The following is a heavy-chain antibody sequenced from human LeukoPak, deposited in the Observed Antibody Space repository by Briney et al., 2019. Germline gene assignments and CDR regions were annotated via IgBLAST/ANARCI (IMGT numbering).Heavy chain of an antibody. CDR1: GGSISSGSYY. CDR2: IYTSGST. Sequence: SETLSLTCTVSGGSISSGSYYWSWIRQPAGKGLEWIGRIYTSGSTTYNPSLKSRVTISVDTSKNQFSLKLSSVTAADTAVYYCARDSTTYYYYYYMDVWGKGTTVTISS. D-gene: IGHD1-14*01. CDR3: ARDSTTYYYYYYMDV. J-gene: IGHJ6*03. V-gene: IGHV4-61*02.